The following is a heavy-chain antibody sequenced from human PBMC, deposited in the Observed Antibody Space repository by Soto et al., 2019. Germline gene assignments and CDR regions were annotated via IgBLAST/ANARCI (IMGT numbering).Heavy chain of an antibody. J-gene: IGHJ4*02. CDR3: AKDPQKSSGIAVAGPSYYFDY. CDR1: GFTFSSYA. CDR2: ISGSGGST. D-gene: IGHD6-19*01. V-gene: IGHV3-23*01. Sequence: PGGSLRLSCAASGFTFSSYAMSWVRQAPGKGLEWVSAISGSGGSTYYADSVKGRFTISRDNSKNTLYLQMNSLRAEDTAVYYCAKDPQKSSGIAVAGPSYYFDYWGQGTLVTVSS.